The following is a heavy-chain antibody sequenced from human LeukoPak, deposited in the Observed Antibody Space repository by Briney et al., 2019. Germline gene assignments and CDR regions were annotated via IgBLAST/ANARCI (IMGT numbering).Heavy chain of an antibody. CDR1: GFTFSSYA. V-gene: IGHV3-30-3*01. D-gene: IGHD3-22*01. Sequence: GGSLRLSCAASGFTFSSYAMHWVRQAPGKGLEWVAVISYDGSNKYYADSVKGRFTTSRDNSKNTLYLQMNSLRAEDTAVYYCARDRLIVVHDAFDIWGQGTMVTVSS. CDR3: ARDRLIVVHDAFDI. CDR2: ISYDGSNK. J-gene: IGHJ3*02.